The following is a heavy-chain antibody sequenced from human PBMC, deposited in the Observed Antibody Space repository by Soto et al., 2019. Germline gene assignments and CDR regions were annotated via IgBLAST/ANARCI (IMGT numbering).Heavy chain of an antibody. D-gene: IGHD2-15*01. J-gene: IGHJ4*02. CDR3: ARETPSFDS. V-gene: IGHV3-48*02. CDR1: GFTFSDYP. CDR2: IRTISSAI. Sequence: QLVESGGDLVQPGGSLRLSCAASGFTFSDYPMNWVRQAPGKGLEWVSSIRTISSAIYFADSVRGRFTISRDNARNSLYLQMTSLRDEDTAVYYCARETPSFDSWGQGTLVTVSS.